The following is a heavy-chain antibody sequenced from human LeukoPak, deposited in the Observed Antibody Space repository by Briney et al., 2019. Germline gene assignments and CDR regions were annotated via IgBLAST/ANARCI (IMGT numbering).Heavy chain of an antibody. CDR2: INHSGST. Sequence: SETLSLTCAVYGGSFSGYYWSWIRQPPGKGLEWIGEINHSGSTNYNPSLKSRVTISVDTSKNQFSLKLSSVTAADTAVYYCARGQVILAGRGKLFQHWGQGTLVTVSS. CDR3: ARGQVILAGRGKLFQH. D-gene: IGHD3-16*01. J-gene: IGHJ1*01. V-gene: IGHV4-34*01. CDR1: GGSFSGYY.